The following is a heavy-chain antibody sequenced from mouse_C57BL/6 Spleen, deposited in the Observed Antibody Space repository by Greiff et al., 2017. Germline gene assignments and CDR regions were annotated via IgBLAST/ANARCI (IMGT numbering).Heavy chain of an antibody. CDR1: GYTFTDYY. CDR3: ARDYYCSSLDY. D-gene: IGHD1-1*01. V-gene: IGHV1-26*01. J-gene: IGHJ2*01. CDR2: INPNNGGT. Sequence: VQLQQSGPELVKPGASVKISCKASGYTFTDYYMNWVKQSHGKSLEWIGDINPNNGGTSYNQKFKGKATLTVDKSSSTAYMELRSLTSEDSAVYYCARDYYCSSLDYWGQGTTLTVSS.